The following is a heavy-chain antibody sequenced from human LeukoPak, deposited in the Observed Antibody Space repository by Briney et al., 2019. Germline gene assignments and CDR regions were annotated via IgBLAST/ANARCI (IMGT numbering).Heavy chain of an antibody. CDR2: ISDSGGST. CDR3: GKAGDTSSWHWVY. D-gene: IGHD6-13*01. CDR1: GFTFSSYA. V-gene: IGHV3-23*01. Sequence: GGSLRLSCAASGFTFSSYAMTWVRQAPGKGLEWVSAISDSGGSTYYADSVKGRFTISRDNSKRTVYLQMNSLRAEDTAVYYCGKAGDTSSWHWVYWGQGTLVTVSS. J-gene: IGHJ4*02.